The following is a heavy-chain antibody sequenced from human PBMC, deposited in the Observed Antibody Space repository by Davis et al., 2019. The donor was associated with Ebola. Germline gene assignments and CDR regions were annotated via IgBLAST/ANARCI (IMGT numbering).Heavy chain of an antibody. CDR1: GYTFTGYY. V-gene: IGHV1-2*02. CDR2: INPNSGGT. Sequence: AASVKVSCKASGYTFTGYYMHWVRQAPGQGLEWMGWINPNSGGTNYAQKLQGRVTMTTDTSTSTAYMELRSLRSDDTAVYYCAREVFGGWYYFDYWGQGTLVTVSS. J-gene: IGHJ4*02. D-gene: IGHD6-19*01. CDR3: AREVFGGWYYFDY.